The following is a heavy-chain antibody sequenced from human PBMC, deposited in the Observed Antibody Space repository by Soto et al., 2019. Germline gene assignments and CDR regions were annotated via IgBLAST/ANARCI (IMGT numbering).Heavy chain of an antibody. Sequence: QVQLQESGPGLVKPSQTLSLTCTVSGGSISSGGYYWSWIRQHPGKGLEWIGYIYYSGSTYYNPSLKSRVTISVYTSKNQCSLKLSSVTAADTAVYYCARGGATVVTPGDYYYGMDVWGQGTTVTVSS. D-gene: IGHD4-17*01. CDR2: IYYSGST. J-gene: IGHJ6*02. CDR3: ARGGATVVTPGDYYYGMDV. CDR1: GGSISSGGYY. V-gene: IGHV4-31*03.